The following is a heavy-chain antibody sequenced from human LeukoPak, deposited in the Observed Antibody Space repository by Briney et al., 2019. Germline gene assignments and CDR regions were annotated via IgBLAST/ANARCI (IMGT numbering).Heavy chain of an antibody. CDR2: IYYSGST. CDR3: ARAKFRADSSGYYAGFDY. V-gene: IGHV4-59*01. J-gene: IGHJ4*02. CDR1: GGSISSYY. D-gene: IGHD3-22*01. Sequence: SETLSLTCTVSGGSISSYYWSWIRQPLGKGLEWIGYIYYSGSTDYNPSLKSRVTISVDTSKNQFSLKLSSVTAADTAVYYCARAKFRADSSGYYAGFDYWGQGTLVTASS.